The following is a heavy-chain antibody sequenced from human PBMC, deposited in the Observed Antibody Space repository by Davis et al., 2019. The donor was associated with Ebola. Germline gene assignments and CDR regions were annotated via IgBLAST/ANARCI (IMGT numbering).Heavy chain of an antibody. CDR3: ARDRDTIFGVVTSGILDT. V-gene: IGHV1-46*01. Sequence: ASVKVSCKASGYSFSDYHIHWVRQAPGQGLEWMGILNPRDGTTSYVQKFQGRVTMTRDTSTNTVSVDLSSLRFEDTAVYYCARDRDTIFGVVTSGILDTWGQGTRVIVSS. D-gene: IGHD3-3*01. J-gene: IGHJ5*02. CDR1: GYSFSDYH. CDR2: LNPRDGTT.